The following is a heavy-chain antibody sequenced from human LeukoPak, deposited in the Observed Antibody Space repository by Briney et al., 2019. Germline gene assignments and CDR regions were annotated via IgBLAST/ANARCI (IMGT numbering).Heavy chain of an antibody. CDR1: GGSISSYY. J-gene: IGHJ6*03. V-gene: IGHV4-59*01. CDR3: ATLRLGELSFGDYYYYMDV. CDR2: IYYSGST. D-gene: IGHD3-16*02. Sequence: SETLSLTCTVSGGSISSYYWSWIRQPPGKGLEWIGYIYYSGSTNYNPSLKSRVTISVDTSKNQFSLKLSSVTAADTAVYYCATLRLGELSFGDYYYYMDVWGKGTTVTVSS.